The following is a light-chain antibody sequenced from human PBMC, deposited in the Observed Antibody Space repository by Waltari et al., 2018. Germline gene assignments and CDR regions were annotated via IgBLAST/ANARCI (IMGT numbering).Light chain of an antibody. J-gene: IGKJ2*01. CDR2: GAS. Sequence: EIEMTQSPASLSVSPVETAILTCRASQNIGTSLSWFQLRPGRAPRHLTYGASTRATGIPARFSASGSGTEFSLTFSSLQSDDFAVYYCLQYNNWPYTFGQGTRLEIK. V-gene: IGKV3-15*01. CDR3: LQYNNWPYT. CDR1: QNIGTS.